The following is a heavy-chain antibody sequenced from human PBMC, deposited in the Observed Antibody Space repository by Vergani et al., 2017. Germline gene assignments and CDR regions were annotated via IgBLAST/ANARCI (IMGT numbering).Heavy chain of an antibody. V-gene: IGHV3-23*01. Sequence: EVQLLESGGSLKQPGGSVRLSCAASGFTFSTYAMHWVRQAPGKGLEWVSALTVGGGSTYYADPFKGRFIISRDNSRDTLYLQMNSLRPEDTATYYCVKDAGSYENFFDSWGQGTLVTVSS. J-gene: IGHJ4*02. CDR1: GFTFSTYA. CDR3: VKDAGSYENFFDS. CDR2: LTVGGGST. D-gene: IGHD1-26*01.